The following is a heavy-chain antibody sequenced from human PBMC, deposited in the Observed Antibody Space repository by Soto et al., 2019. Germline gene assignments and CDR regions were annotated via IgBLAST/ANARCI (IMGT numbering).Heavy chain of an antibody. D-gene: IGHD2-15*01. CDR1: GYTFTSYG. V-gene: IGHV1-18*04. J-gene: IGHJ5*02. CDR3: AKDHCSGGSCYLGGFDP. Sequence: ASVTVSCKASGYTFTSYGISWVRQAPGQGLEWMGWISAYNGNTNYAQKLQGRVTMTTDTSTSTAYMELRSLRSDDTAVYYCAKDHCSGGSCYLGGFDPWGQAPLGSGS. CDR2: ISAYNGNT.